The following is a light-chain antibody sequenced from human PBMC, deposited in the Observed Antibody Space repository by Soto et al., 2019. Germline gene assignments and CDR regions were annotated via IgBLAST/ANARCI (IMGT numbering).Light chain of an antibody. J-gene: IGKJ3*01. V-gene: IGKV3-11*01. CDR3: ERRSNWPPT. CDR1: QSVSTY. CDR2: EAS. Sequence: EIVLTQSPATLSLSPGERVTLSCRASQSVSTYLAWYQQKPGQAPRLLIYEASNRATGIQARFSVSGSGTDFTLIISSLEPEDCAVYYCERRSNWPPTFGPGTKVDI.